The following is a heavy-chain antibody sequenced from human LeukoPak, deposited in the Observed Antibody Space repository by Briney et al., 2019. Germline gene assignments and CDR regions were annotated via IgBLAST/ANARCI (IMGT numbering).Heavy chain of an antibody. V-gene: IGHV3-30*04. J-gene: IGHJ4*02. D-gene: IGHD3-3*01. CDR2: ISYDGSNK. Sequence: GGSLRLSCEASGFTFSSYAMHWVRQAPGKGLEWVAVISYDGSNKYYADSVKGRFTISRDNSKNTLYLQMNSLRAEDTAVYYCARLSGPFDYWGQGTLVTVSS. CDR1: GFTFSSYA. CDR3: ARLSGPFDY.